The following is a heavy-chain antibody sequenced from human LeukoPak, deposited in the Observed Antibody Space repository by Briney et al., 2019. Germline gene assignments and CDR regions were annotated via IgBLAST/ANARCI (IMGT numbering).Heavy chain of an antibody. CDR3: ARGGRLSGYVIEIFDY. D-gene: IGHD5-12*01. CDR1: GGSISSGGYY. CDR2: IYHSGST. Sequence: KPSETLSLTCAVSGGSISSGGYYWSWIRQPPGKGLEWIRYIYHSGSTYYTPSLKSRVTISVDRSKNQFSLKLSSVTAADTAVYYCARGGRLSGYVIEIFDYWGQGTLVTVSS. J-gene: IGHJ4*02. V-gene: IGHV4-30-2*01.